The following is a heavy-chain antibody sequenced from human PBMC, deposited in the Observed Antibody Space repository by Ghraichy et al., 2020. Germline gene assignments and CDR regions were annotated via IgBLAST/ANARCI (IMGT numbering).Heavy chain of an antibody. Sequence: SVKVSCKASGGTFSSYAISWVRQAPGQGLEWMGGIIPIFGTANYAQKFQGRVTITADESTSTAYMELSSLRSEDTAVYYCARTQVPAAMRGWFDPWGQGTLVTVSS. J-gene: IGHJ5*02. CDR3: ARTQVPAAMRGWFDP. D-gene: IGHD2-2*01. V-gene: IGHV1-69*13. CDR1: GGTFSSYA. CDR2: IIPIFGTA.